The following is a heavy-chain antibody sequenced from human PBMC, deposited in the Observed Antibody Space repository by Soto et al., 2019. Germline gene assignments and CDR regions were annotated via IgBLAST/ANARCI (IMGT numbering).Heavy chain of an antibody. J-gene: IGHJ3*02. D-gene: IGHD3-10*01. CDR1: GFTFSSYG. CDR2: ISYEGRNK. CDR3: AKGLWFGELPFDAFDI. Sequence: QVQLVESGGGVVQPGRSLRLSCAASGFTFSSYGMHWVRQAPGKGLEWVAVISYEGRNKYYADSVKGRFTISRDNSKNTLYLQMNSLRAEDTAVYYCAKGLWFGELPFDAFDIWGQGTMVTVSS. V-gene: IGHV3-30*18.